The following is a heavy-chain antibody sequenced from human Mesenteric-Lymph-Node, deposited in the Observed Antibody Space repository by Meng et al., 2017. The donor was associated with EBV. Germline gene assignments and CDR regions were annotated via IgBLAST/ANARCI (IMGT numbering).Heavy chain of an antibody. D-gene: IGHD5-12*01. J-gene: IGHJ4*02. Sequence: EVELGVSGGGLCKPGGSLRLSCVASGFTFSIYSMNWFRQAPGKGLEWVSSISDSSSYIYYSDSVKGRFTISRDNAKSSLYLQMNSLRAEDTAVYYCASFRGHWGQGTLVTVSS. V-gene: IGHV3-21*01. CDR2: ISDSSSYI. CDR1: GFTFSIYS. CDR3: ASFRGH.